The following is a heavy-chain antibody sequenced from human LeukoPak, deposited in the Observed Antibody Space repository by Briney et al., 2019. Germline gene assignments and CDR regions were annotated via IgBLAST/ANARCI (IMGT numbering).Heavy chain of an antibody. J-gene: IGHJ3*01. V-gene: IGHV5-10-1*01. Sequence: KPGGSLRLSCKGSGYKFIDYWITWVRQMPGKGLEWMGRIDPSDSYTNYSPSFQGHVIISVDKTIRTAYLQWSSLKASDTAMYYCARYPLYDKSGFQSGDAAFDVWGQGTTVTVSA. CDR2: IDPSDSYT. CDR3: ARYPLYDKSGFQSGDAAFDV. D-gene: IGHD3-22*01. CDR1: GYKFIDYW.